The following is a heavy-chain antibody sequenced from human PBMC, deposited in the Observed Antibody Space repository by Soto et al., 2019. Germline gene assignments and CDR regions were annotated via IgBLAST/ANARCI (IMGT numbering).Heavy chain of an antibody. Sequence: ASVKVSCKASGYTFTSYGISWVRQAPGQGLEWMGWISAYNGNTNYAQKLQGRVTMTTDTSTSTAYMELRSLRSDDTAVYYCARDYTKDSSSRFGYYYYYGMDVWGQGTTVTVSS. CDR2: ISAYNGNT. V-gene: IGHV1-18*01. D-gene: IGHD6-13*01. CDR1: GYTFTSYG. CDR3: ARDYTKDSSSRFGYYYYYGMDV. J-gene: IGHJ6*02.